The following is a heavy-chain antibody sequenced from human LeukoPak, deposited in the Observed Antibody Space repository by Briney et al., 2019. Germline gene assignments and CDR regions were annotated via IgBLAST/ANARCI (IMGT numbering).Heavy chain of an antibody. CDR1: GYTFTSNY. D-gene: IGHD3-22*01. V-gene: IGHV1-46*01. CDR2: ISPSGGST. Sequence: GASVKVSCKAFGYTFTSNYMHWVRQAPGQGPEWMGVISPSGGSTTYAQKFQGRVTLTRDMSTSTDYLELSSLRSEDTAVYYCARTYYYDSSGYYFDYWGQGTLVTVSS. J-gene: IGHJ4*02. CDR3: ARTYYYDSSGYYFDY.